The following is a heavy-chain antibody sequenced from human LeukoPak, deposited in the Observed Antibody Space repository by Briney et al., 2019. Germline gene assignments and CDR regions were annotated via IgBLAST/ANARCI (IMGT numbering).Heavy chain of an antibody. CDR2: IYYSGST. CDR3: ARGRGVPYYYDSSGYYPADY. Sequence: SETLSLTCTVSGGSISSGDYYWSWIRQPPGKGLECIGHIYYSGSTYYNPSLKSRVTISVDTSKNQFSLKLSSVTAADTAVYYCARGRGVPYYYDSSGYYPADYWGQGTLVTVSS. D-gene: IGHD3-22*01. CDR1: GGSISSGDYY. J-gene: IGHJ4*02. V-gene: IGHV4-30-4*01.